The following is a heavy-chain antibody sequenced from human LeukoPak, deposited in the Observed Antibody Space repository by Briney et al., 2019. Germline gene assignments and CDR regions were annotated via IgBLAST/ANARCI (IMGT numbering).Heavy chain of an antibody. Sequence: GGSLRLSCAAAGFSFCSYAMSWVRQAPGRGLEWGSGISDNGGGTYYGDSVKGRFTISRDNSKNMLYLQMNGLRAEDTALYYCAKERSTVGTPLFDNWGQGILVTVSS. CDR1: GFSFCSYA. CDR3: AKERSTVGTPLFDN. CDR2: ISDNGGGT. D-gene: IGHD2-15*01. V-gene: IGHV3-23*01. J-gene: IGHJ4*02.